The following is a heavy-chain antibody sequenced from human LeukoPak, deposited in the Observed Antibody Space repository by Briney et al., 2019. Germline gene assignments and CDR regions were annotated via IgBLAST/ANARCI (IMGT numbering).Heavy chain of an antibody. CDR2: ISYDGRNK. CDR1: GFIFSSYG. Sequence: AGGSLRLSCVASGFIFSSYGMHWVRQAPGKGLEWVAVISYDGRNKSYADSVKGRFTISRDNSKNTLDLHLNSLRAEDTAVYYCAKDIPADYWGQGTLVTVSS. CDR3: AKDIPADY. J-gene: IGHJ4*02. D-gene: IGHD2-2*02. V-gene: IGHV3-30*18.